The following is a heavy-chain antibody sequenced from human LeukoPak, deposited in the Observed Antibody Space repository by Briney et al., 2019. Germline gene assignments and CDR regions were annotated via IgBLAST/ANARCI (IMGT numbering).Heavy chain of an antibody. V-gene: IGHV3-30-3*01. D-gene: IGHD5-24*01. Sequence: PGGSLRLSCAASGFTFSIYAMHWVRQAPGKGLEWVAVISYDGSNKYYADSVKGRFTISRDNSKNTLYLQMNSLRAEDTAVYYCARGDLPQYYFDYWGQGTLVTVSS. CDR2: ISYDGSNK. CDR3: ARGDLPQYYFDY. CDR1: GFTFSIYA. J-gene: IGHJ4*02.